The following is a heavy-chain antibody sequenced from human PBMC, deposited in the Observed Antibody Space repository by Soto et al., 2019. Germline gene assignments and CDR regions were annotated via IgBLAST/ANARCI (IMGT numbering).Heavy chain of an antibody. D-gene: IGHD6-13*01. Sequence: ASVKVSCKASGYTFTSYGISWVRQAPGQGLEWMGWISAYNGNTNYAQKLQGRVTMTTDTSTSTAYMELRSLRSDDTAVYYCARDHLRIAAAGTFDLMWRYNWFDPWGQGTLVTVSS. CDR2: ISAYNGNT. J-gene: IGHJ5*02. CDR1: GYTFTSYG. V-gene: IGHV1-18*01. CDR3: ARDHLRIAAAGTFDLMWRYNWFDP.